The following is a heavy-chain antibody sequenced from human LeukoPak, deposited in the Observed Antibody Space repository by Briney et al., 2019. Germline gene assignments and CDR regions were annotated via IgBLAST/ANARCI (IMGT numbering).Heavy chain of an antibody. J-gene: IGHJ3*02. V-gene: IGHV4-39*01. CDR3: ARYCSGGSCSDAFDI. CDR2: IYYSGST. Sequence: SETLSLTCTVSGGSISSYYWGWIRQPPGKGLEWIGSIYYSGSTYYNPSLKSRVTISVDTSKNQFSLKLSSVTAADTAVYYCARYCSGGSCSDAFDIWGQGTMVTVSS. CDR1: GGSISSYY. D-gene: IGHD2-15*01.